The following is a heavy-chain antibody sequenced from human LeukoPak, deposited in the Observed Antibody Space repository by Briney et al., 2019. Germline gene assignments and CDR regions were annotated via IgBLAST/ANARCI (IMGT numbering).Heavy chain of an antibody. D-gene: IGHD4-17*01. V-gene: IGHV3-30*04. CDR1: GFTFSDYG. Sequence: GGSLRLSCAASGFTFSDYGMHWVRQAPGKGLEWVAGISYDGKNRYYADSVKGRFTISRDNSKNTLFLQMNSLRAEDTAVYYCARERFLDGDYVFGYWGQGTLVTVSS. CDR2: ISYDGKNR. CDR3: ARERFLDGDYVFGY. J-gene: IGHJ4*02.